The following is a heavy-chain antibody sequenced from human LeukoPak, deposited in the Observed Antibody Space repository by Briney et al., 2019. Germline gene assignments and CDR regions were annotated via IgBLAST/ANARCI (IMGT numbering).Heavy chain of an antibody. D-gene: IGHD5-24*01. Sequence: GGSLRLSCAASGFTFSSYSMNWVRQAPGKGLEWVSYISSRSSTIYYADSVKGRFTISRDNSKNTLYLQMNSLRAEDTAVYYCAATRDGYNFDYWGQGTLVTVSS. CDR3: AATRDGYNFDY. V-gene: IGHV3-48*01. J-gene: IGHJ4*02. CDR1: GFTFSSYS. CDR2: ISSRSSTI.